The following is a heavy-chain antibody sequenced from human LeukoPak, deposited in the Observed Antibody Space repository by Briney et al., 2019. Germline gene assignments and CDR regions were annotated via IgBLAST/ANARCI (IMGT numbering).Heavy chain of an antibody. CDR1: GGSFGGYY. J-gene: IGHJ5*02. CDR3: AGAPSVGWFDP. V-gene: IGHV4-34*01. CDR2: INHSGST. Sequence: SETLSLTCAVYGGSFGGYYWSWIRQPPGKGLEWIGEINHSGSTNYNPSLKSRVTISVDTSKNQFSLKLSSVTAADTAVYYCAGAPSVGWFDPWGQGTLVTVSS.